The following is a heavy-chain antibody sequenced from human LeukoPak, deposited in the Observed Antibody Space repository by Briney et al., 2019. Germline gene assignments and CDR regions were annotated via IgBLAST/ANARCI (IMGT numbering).Heavy chain of an antibody. J-gene: IGHJ5*02. CDR1: GGSFSGYY. CDR3: ARGGWFDP. CDR2: INHSGST. Sequence: PSETLSLTCAVYGGSFSGYYWSWIRQPPGKGLEWIGEINHSGSTNYNPSLKSRVTISVDTSKNQFSLKLSSVTAADTAVYSCARGGWFDPWGQGTLVTVSS. V-gene: IGHV4-34*01.